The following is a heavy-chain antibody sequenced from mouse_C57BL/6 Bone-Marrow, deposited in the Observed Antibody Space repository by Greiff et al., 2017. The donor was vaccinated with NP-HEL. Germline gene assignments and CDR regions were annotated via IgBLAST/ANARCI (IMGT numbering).Heavy chain of an antibody. CDR1: GYTFTSYD. CDR2: IYPGDGST. CDR3: AREASYYYGSSWAMDY. Sequence: VQLQQSGPELVKPGASVKLSCKASGYTFTSYDINWVKQRPGPGLEWIGWIYPGDGSTKYNEKFKGKATLTVDTSSSTAYMELHSLTSEDSAVYFCAREASYYYGSSWAMDYWGQGTSVTVSS. D-gene: IGHD1-1*01. J-gene: IGHJ4*01. V-gene: IGHV1-85*01.